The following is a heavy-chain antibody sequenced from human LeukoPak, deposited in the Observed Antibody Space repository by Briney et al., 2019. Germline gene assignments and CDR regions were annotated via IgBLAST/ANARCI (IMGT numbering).Heavy chain of an antibody. J-gene: IGHJ4*02. Sequence: ASVKVSCKASGGTFSSYAISWVRQAPGQGLEWMGGIIPIFGTANYAQKLQGRVTMTTDTSTSTAYMELRSLRSDDTAVYYCARDQRVLRFLEWLLPGDYWGQGTLVTVSS. V-gene: IGHV1-69*05. D-gene: IGHD3-3*01. CDR3: ARDQRVLRFLEWLLPGDY. CDR1: GGTFSSYA. CDR2: IIPIFGTA.